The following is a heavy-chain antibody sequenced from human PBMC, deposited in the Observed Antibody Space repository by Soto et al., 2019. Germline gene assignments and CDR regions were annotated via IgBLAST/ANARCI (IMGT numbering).Heavy chain of an antibody. CDR1: GYIFTDNA. CDR2: INTGYGKT. CDR3: ARGTGARHGRKWDLLLDS. J-gene: IGHJ4*02. V-gene: IGHV1-3*04. Sequence: QVQLVQSGAEAKRPGASVKVFCKASGYIFTDNAIHWVRQAPGESLEWMGWINTGYGKTKHSPKFQGRITFTRDTSANTDNMELSSLTPEATAVYYCARGTGARHGRKWDLLLDSWGQGTLVTVSP. D-gene: IGHD1-26*01.